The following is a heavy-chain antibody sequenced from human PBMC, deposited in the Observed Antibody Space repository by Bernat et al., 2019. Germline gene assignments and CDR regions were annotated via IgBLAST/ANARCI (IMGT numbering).Heavy chain of an antibody. J-gene: IGHJ4*02. V-gene: IGHV4-61*02. Sequence: QVQLQELGPGLVKPSQTLSLTCTVSGGSVSSGNYYWSWIRQPAGKGLEWIGRIYTSGITIYRPSLRSRVTISVDTSKNQFSLKLSSVTAADTAVYYCARNEDTAMVIDYWGQGTLVTVSS. CDR2: IYTSGIT. D-gene: IGHD5-18*01. CDR3: ARNEDTAMVIDY. CDR1: GGSVSSGNYY.